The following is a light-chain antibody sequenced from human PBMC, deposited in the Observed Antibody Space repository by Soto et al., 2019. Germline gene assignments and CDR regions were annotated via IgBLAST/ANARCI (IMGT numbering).Light chain of an antibody. CDR1: QTINSW. J-gene: IGKJ5*01. CDR2: KAS. CDR3: QQYNSYSYT. V-gene: IGKV1-5*03. Sequence: DIQMTQSPSTLSVSAGDRVTITCRASQTINSWLAWYQHKPGKAPKLLIYKASSLESGVPSRFSGSGSGTEFTLTISSLQPDDFATYYCQQYNSYSYTFGQGTRLEIK.